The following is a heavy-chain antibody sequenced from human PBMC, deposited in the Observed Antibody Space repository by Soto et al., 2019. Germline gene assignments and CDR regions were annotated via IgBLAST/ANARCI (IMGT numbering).Heavy chain of an antibody. CDR3: ARELWDSSYRHSWFDP. V-gene: IGHV3-48*03. J-gene: IGHJ5*02. CDR2: ISSSGSTI. D-gene: IGHD4-4*01. Sequence: VESLRLSCAASGFTFSSYEVNWVRQAPGKGLEWVSYISSSGSTIYYADSVKGRFTISRDNAKNSLYLQMNSLRAEDTAVYYCARELWDSSYRHSWFDPWGQGTLVTVYS. CDR1: GFTFSSYE.